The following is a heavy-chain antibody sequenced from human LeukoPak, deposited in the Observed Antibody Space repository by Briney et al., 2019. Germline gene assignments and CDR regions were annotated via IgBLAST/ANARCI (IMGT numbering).Heavy chain of an antibody. CDR3: ARSPWIVLTSDAFDI. CDR1: GFTFDDYG. J-gene: IGHJ3*02. CDR2: INWDGGST. D-gene: IGHD2-21*02. Sequence: GGSLRLSCAASGFTFDDYGMSWVRQAPGKGLEWVSGINWDGGSTGYADSVKGRFTISRDNAKNSLYLQMNSLRAEDTAVYYCARSPWIVLTSDAFDIWGQGTMVTVSS. V-gene: IGHV3-20*04.